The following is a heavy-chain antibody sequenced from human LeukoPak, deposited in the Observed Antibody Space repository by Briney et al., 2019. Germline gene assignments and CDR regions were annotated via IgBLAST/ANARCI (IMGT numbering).Heavy chain of an antibody. CDR1: GGSISSSNW. Sequence: SGTLSLTCAVSGGSISSSNWWSWVRQPPGKGLEWIGEIYHSGSTNYNPSLKSRVTISVDKSKNQFSLKLSSVTAADTAVYYCARIPVGGTMVRGVRDWGQGNLVTVSS. CDR2: IYHSGST. D-gene: IGHD3-10*01. J-gene: IGHJ4*02. V-gene: IGHV4-4*02. CDR3: ARIPVGGTMVRGVRD.